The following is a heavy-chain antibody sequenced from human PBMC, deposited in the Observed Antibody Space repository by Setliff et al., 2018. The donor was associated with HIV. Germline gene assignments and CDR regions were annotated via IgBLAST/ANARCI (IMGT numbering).Heavy chain of an antibody. D-gene: IGHD3-10*01. CDR3: ARSISLLRGPLGDVFDI. CDR1: SGSISISSHY. CDR2: IYHSGIT. J-gene: IGHJ3*02. Sequence: SETLSLTCTVSSGSISISSHYWGWIRQPPGKGLEWIGRIYHSGITYYNASLKSRVSISVDTSKNQFSVKLNSVTAADTAVYYCARSISLLRGPLGDVFDIWGQGTMVTVSS. V-gene: IGHV4-39*01.